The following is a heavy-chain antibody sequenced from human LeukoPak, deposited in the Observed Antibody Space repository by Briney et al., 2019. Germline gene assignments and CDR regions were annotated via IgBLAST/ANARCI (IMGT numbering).Heavy chain of an antibody. D-gene: IGHD6-19*01. CDR1: RFTFGIYW. Sequence: GGSLRLSCAASRFTFGIYWMTWVRQAPGKGLEWVANINQDGSERYYVDSVKGRFTVSRDNSKNTVYLQMNNMRVDVTAVYYCARVAGWHWFDPWGQGTLVTVSS. CDR3: ARVAGWHWFDP. J-gene: IGHJ5*02. CDR2: INQDGSER. V-gene: IGHV3-7*03.